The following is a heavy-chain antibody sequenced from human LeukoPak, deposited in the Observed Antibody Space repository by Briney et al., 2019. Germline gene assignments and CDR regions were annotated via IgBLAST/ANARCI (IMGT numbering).Heavy chain of an antibody. D-gene: IGHD2-2*01. CDR2: IYYSGST. Sequence: SETLSLTCTVSGGSISSSSYYWGCVRQPPGKGLEWIGRIYYSGSTYYNPSLKSRVTISVDTSKNQFSLKLSSVTAADTAVYYCARASVVVPAAKELRLIGFFDDWGQGTLVTVSS. V-gene: IGHV4-39*01. J-gene: IGHJ4*02. CDR1: GGSISSSSYY. CDR3: ARASVVVPAAKELRLIGFFDD.